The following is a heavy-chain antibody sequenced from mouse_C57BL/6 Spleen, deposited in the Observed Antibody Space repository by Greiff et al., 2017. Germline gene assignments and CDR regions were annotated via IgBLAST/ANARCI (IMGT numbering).Heavy chain of an antibody. CDR1: GYAFSSSW. V-gene: IGHV1-82*01. CDR3: AREGSSGSPFAY. D-gene: IGHD3-2*02. Sequence: QVQLQQSGPELVKPGASVKISCKASGYAFSSSWMNWVKQRPGKGLEWIGRIDPGDGYTNYNGKFKGKATMTAEQSSSTAYMQLSSLTSEDSAVYFCAREGSSGSPFAYRGQGTLVTVSA. CDR2: IDPGDGYT. J-gene: IGHJ3*01.